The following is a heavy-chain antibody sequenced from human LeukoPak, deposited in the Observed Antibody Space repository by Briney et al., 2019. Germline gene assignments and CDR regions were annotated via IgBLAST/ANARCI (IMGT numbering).Heavy chain of an antibody. D-gene: IGHD1-26*01. V-gene: IGHV4-34*01. CDR2: INHSGST. CDR1: GGSFSGYY. Sequence: SETLSLTCAVYGGSFSGYYWSWIRQPPGKGLEWIGEINHSGSTNYNPSLKSRVTISVDKSKNQFSLKLSSVTAADTAVYYCARVTIVGAFGIWGQGTMVTVSS. CDR3: ARVTIVGAFGI. J-gene: IGHJ3*02.